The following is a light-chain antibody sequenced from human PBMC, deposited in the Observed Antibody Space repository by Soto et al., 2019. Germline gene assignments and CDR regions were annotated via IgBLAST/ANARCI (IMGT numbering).Light chain of an antibody. CDR1: SSDIGASNY. V-gene: IGLV2-14*03. Sequence: QSALTQPASVSGSPGQSITISCTGTSSDIGASNYVSWYQQHPGQAPKLMISDVSNRPSGISDRFSGSKSGNTASLTISGLQAEDEADYYCYSCSRNSDTLYVFGTGTKLTVL. CDR2: DVS. J-gene: IGLJ1*01. CDR3: YSCSRNSDTLYV.